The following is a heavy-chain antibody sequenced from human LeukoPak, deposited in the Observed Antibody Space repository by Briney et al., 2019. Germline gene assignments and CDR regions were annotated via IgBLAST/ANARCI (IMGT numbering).Heavy chain of an antibody. D-gene: IGHD3-3*01. V-gene: IGHV4-34*01. J-gene: IGHJ6*03. Sequence: SETLSLTCAVYGGSFSGYYWSWIRQPPGKGREWRGEINHSGTTNYNPSLKSRGTISVDTSKNQFSMKVSSVTAAATAVYYCARDITIFGVVQSPRGNMDVWGKGTTVTVSS. CDR2: INHSGTT. CDR1: GGSFSGYY. CDR3: ARDITIFGVVQSPRGNMDV.